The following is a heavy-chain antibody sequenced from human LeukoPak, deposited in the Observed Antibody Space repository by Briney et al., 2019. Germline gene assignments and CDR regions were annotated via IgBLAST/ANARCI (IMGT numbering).Heavy chain of an antibody. V-gene: IGHV4-59*08. Sequence: SETLSLTCTVSGGSMSSYYWSWIRQPPGKGLEWIGYIHYTGSTNYNPSLNSRVTISVDTSKNQFSLRLSSVTAADTAVYYCARHVWLQPFDYWGQGTLVTVSS. CDR3: ARHVWLQPFDY. CDR2: IHYTGST. D-gene: IGHD3-9*01. J-gene: IGHJ4*02. CDR1: GGSMSSYY.